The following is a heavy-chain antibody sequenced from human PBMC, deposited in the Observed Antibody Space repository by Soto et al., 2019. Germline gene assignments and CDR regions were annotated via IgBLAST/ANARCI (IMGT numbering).Heavy chain of an antibody. V-gene: IGHV3-30-3*01. Sequence: QVQLVESGGGEVQPGRSLRLSCAASGFTFSSYAMHWVRQAPGKGLEWVAVISYDGSNKYYADSVKGRFTISRDNSKNTLYLEMNSLRAEDTAVYYCARDRAYDFWSGYLPYYYGMDVWGQGTTVTVSS. CDR2: ISYDGSNK. CDR3: ARDRAYDFWSGYLPYYYGMDV. J-gene: IGHJ6*02. CDR1: GFTFSSYA. D-gene: IGHD3-3*01.